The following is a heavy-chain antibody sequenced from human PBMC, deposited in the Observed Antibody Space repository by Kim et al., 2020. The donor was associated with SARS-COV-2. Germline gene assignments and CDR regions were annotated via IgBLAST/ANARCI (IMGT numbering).Heavy chain of an antibody. CDR1: GGSISSSSYY. J-gene: IGHJ5*02. Sequence: SETLSLTCTVSGGSISSSSYYWGWIRQPPGKRLEWIGTIYYSGTTYYNPSLKSRVIISVDTSKNQFSLNLSSVTAADTAVYYCARQGRYYSVSASYYPVWFDTWGQGTLVTVSS. D-gene: IGHD3-10*01. V-gene: IGHV4-39*01. CDR2: IYYSGTT. CDR3: ARQGRYYSVSASYYPVWFDT.